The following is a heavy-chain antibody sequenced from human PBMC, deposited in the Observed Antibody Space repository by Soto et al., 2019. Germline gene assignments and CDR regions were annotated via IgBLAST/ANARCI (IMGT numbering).Heavy chain of an antibody. CDR1: GYTFTSYA. V-gene: IGHV1-3*01. CDR2: INAGNGNT. Sequence: QVQLVQSGAEVKKPGASVKVSCKASGYTFTSYAMHWVRQAPGQRLEWMGWINAGNGNTKYSQKFQGRVTITRDTSASTAYMELSSLRSEDTAVYYCARVRYRYNWNDPDWFDPWGLGTLVTVSS. D-gene: IGHD1-1*01. J-gene: IGHJ5*02. CDR3: ARVRYRYNWNDPDWFDP.